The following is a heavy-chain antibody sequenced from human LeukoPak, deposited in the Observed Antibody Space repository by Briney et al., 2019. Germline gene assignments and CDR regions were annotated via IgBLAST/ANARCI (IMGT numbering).Heavy chain of an antibody. Sequence: GGSLRLSCAASGFTFGVYGMHWVRQAPGKGLEWVAVISYDGSNKYYADSVKGRFTISRDNSKNTLYLQMNSLRAEDTAVYYCAREALRFPLFDPWGQGTLVTVSS. CDR3: AREALRFPLFDP. V-gene: IGHV3-30*03. CDR1: GFTFGVYG. CDR2: ISYDGSNK. D-gene: IGHD3-3*01. J-gene: IGHJ5*02.